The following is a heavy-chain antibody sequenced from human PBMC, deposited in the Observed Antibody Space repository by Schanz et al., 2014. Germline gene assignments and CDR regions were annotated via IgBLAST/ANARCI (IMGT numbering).Heavy chain of an antibody. Sequence: QVQLVQSGAEVKKPGASVKVSCKASGYTFTSYGINWVRQAPGQGLEWMGKIIPVLNIATYAQRFQGRVSITADTSTSTAYMELRSLRSDDTAVYYCARGGYSSGWYDRDIAHFGYWGQGTLVTVSS. CDR1: GYTFTSYG. V-gene: IGHV1-69*04. CDR2: IIPVLNIA. J-gene: IGHJ4*02. D-gene: IGHD6-19*01. CDR3: ARGGYSSGWYDRDIAHFGY.